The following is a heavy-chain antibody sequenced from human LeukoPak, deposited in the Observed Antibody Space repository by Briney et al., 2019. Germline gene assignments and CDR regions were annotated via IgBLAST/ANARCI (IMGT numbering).Heavy chain of an antibody. V-gene: IGHV4-34*01. D-gene: IGHD1-26*01. CDR2: IDHSGST. CDR3: ARGGPKVGATLGHYFDY. J-gene: IGHJ4*02. CDR1: GGSLSGYY. Sequence: SETLSLTCAVYGGSLSGYYWSWIRQPPGKGLEWIGEIDHSGSTNYNPSLKSRVTISVDTSKNQFSLKLSSVTAADTAVYYCARGGPKVGATLGHYFDYWGQGTLVTVSS.